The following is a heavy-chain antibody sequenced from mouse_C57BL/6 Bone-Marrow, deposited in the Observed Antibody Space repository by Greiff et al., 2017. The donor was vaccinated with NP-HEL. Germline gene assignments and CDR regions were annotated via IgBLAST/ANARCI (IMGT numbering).Heavy chain of an antibody. Sequence: EVQGVESGGGLVKPGGSLKLSCAASGFTFSSYAMSWVRPTPEKRLEWVATISDGGSYTYYPDNVKGRFTISRDNAKNNLYLQMSHLKSEDTAMYYCARDATAQATGYYAMDYWGQGTSVTVSS. D-gene: IGHD3-2*02. CDR3: ARDATAQATGYYAMDY. CDR1: GFTFSSYA. V-gene: IGHV5-4*01. CDR2: ISDGGSYT. J-gene: IGHJ4*01.